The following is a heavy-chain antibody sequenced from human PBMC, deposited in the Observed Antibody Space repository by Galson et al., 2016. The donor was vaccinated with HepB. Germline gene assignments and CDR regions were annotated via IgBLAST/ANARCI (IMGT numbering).Heavy chain of an antibody. J-gene: IGHJ6*02. CDR1: GYSFTNYW. D-gene: IGHD6-13*01. Sequence: QSGAEVKKPGESLKISCKGSGYSFTNYWIAWVRQIPGKGLEWMGIIYPGDFDTRYGPSFQGQVTFSADKSINTAYLQWSSLKASDTALYYCARLRPPSIWYGGMNVWGQGTAVTVSS. CDR3: ARLRPPSIWYGGMNV. V-gene: IGHV5-51*01. CDR2: IYPGDFDT.